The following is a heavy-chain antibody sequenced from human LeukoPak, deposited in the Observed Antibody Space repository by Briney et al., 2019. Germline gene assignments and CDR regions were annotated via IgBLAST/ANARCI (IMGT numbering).Heavy chain of an antibody. V-gene: IGHV3-66*01. CDR3: ARDRGGPIDY. CDR1: GFTFSSYA. J-gene: IGHJ4*02. D-gene: IGHD3-10*01. Sequence: GGSLRLSCATSGFTFSSYAMTWVRQAPGKGLEWVSVIYSGGSTYYADSVKGRFTISRDNSKNTLYLQMNSLRAEDTAVYYCARDRGGPIDYWGQGTLVTVSS. CDR2: IYSGGST.